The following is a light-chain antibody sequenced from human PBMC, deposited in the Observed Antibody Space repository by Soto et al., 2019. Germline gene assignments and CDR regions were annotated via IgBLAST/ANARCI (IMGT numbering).Light chain of an antibody. V-gene: IGKV3-15*01. J-gene: IGKJ4*01. Sequence: EIVMTQSPATLSVSPGERATLSCRASQSINGNLAWYQRKPGQAPRLLMYATSVRATGIPARFSGSGSGTEYTLTISSLQPEDFATYYCQQSSSTPQTFGGGTRVEIK. CDR1: QSINGN. CDR2: ATS. CDR3: QQSSSTPQT.